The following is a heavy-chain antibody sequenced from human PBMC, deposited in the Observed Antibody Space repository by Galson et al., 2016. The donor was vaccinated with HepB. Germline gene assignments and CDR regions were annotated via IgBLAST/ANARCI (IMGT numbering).Heavy chain of an antibody. D-gene: IGHD3-22*01. Sequence: PALVKPTQTLTLTCTFSGFSLTANGEGVGWIRQPPGKALEWLALIYWDDDKRYSPSLKSRLTITKDTSKNQVVLIMTNMDPVDTATYYCAHTGDSSDYYSFDYWGQGTLVTVSS. J-gene: IGHJ4*02. CDR2: IYWDDDK. CDR1: GFSLTANGEG. V-gene: IGHV2-5*02. CDR3: AHTGDSSDYYSFDY.